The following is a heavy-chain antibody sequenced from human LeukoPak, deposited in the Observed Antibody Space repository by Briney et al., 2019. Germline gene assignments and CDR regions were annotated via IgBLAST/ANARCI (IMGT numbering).Heavy chain of an antibody. CDR2: ISWDGGST. Sequence: GGSLRLSCAASGFTFDDYAMHWVRQAPGKGLEWVSLISWDGGSTYYADSVKGRFTISRDNSKNSLYLQMNSLRAEDTALYYCAKGRTQWLVRGDAFDIWGQGTMVTVSS. CDR1: GFTFDDYA. D-gene: IGHD6-19*01. CDR3: AKGRTQWLVRGDAFDI. V-gene: IGHV3-43D*03. J-gene: IGHJ3*02.